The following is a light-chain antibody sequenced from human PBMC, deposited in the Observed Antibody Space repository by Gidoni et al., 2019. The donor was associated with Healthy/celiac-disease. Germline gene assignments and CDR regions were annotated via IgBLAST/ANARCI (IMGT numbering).Light chain of an antibody. CDR2: QAS. J-gene: IGKJ1*01. V-gene: IGKV1-5*03. CDR1: QSISSW. Sequence: DSQMTKSPSTLSASVGDRVTITCRASQSISSWLAWYQQKPGKAPNLLIYQASSLESGVPSRFCGSGSGTEFTLTISSLQPDDFATYYCQQYNSYPWTFGQXTKVEIK. CDR3: QQYNSYPWT.